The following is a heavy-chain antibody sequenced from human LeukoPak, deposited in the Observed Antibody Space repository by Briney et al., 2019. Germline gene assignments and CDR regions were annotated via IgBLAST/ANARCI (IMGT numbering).Heavy chain of an antibody. CDR1: GGSISSGSYY. CDR2: IYTSGST. D-gene: IGHD3-22*01. CDR3: ARDDYYDSSGYYGDWYFDL. V-gene: IGHV4-61*02. J-gene: IGHJ2*01. Sequence: PSETLSLTCTVSGGSISSGSYYWRWIRQPAGKGLDWIVRIYTSGSTNYNPSLKSRVTISVDTSKNQFSLKLSSVTAADTAVYYCARDDYYDSSGYYGDWYFDLWGRGTLVTVSS.